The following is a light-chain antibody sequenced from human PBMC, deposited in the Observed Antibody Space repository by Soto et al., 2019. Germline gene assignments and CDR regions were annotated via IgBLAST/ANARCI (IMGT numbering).Light chain of an antibody. CDR1: QSVSSN. CDR2: GAS. V-gene: IGKV3-15*01. J-gene: IGKJ4*01. CDR3: QQYNNWAPL. Sequence: EIVMTQSPATLSVSPGERATLSCRASQSVSSNLAWYQQKPGQAPRLLIYGASTRATGIPARFSGSVSGTDFTLTISSLQSEDCAVYYCQQYNNWAPLFVGGTKVEIK.